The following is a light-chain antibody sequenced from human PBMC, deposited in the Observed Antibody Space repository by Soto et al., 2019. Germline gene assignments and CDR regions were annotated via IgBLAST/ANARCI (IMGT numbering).Light chain of an antibody. CDR2: AAS. CDR1: QGISSD. CDR3: QPFKSYPIP. Sequence: DIQLTQSPSFLSASVGDRVTITCRASQGISSDLAWYQPSPGKAPKLLIYAASTLQNGVPSTFSGSGSGTEFTLTIRSLPPEDFCTYYCQPFKSYPIPFRQGARPEIK. J-gene: IGKJ5*01. V-gene: IGKV1-9*01.